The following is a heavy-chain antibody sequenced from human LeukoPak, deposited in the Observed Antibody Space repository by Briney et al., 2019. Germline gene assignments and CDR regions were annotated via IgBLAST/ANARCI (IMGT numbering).Heavy chain of an antibody. V-gene: IGHV1-18*01. Sequence: ASVKVSCKASGYTFTSYGISWVRQAPGQGLEWMGWISAYNGNTNYAQKFQGRVTITADKSTSTAYMELSSLRSEDTAVYYCARALRFLEWLPNYYMDVWGKGTTVTVSS. CDR3: ARALRFLEWLPNYYMDV. J-gene: IGHJ6*03. CDR2: ISAYNGNT. D-gene: IGHD3-3*01. CDR1: GYTFTSYG.